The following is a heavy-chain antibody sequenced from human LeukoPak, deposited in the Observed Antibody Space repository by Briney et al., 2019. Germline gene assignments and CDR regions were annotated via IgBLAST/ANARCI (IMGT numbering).Heavy chain of an antibody. J-gene: IGHJ4*02. Sequence: GASVKVSCKASGYTFTGYYMHWVRRAPGQGLEWMGWIDPNSGGTNYAQKFQGRVTMTRDTSISTAYMDLSRLRSDDTAVYYCARDSHLHMTTVTRFGFDYWGQGTLVTVSS. D-gene: IGHD4-17*01. V-gene: IGHV1-2*02. CDR3: ARDSHLHMTTVTRFGFDY. CDR2: IDPNSGGT. CDR1: GYTFTGYY.